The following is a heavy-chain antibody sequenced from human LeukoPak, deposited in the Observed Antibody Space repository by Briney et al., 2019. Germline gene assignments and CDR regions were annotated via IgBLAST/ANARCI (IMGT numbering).Heavy chain of an antibody. V-gene: IGHV4-38-2*02. D-gene: IGHD2-2*01. Sequence: PSETLSLTCAVSGYSISSGYYWCWIRQPPGKGLEWIGSIYHSGSTYYNPSLKSRVTISVDTSKNQFSLKLSSVTAADTAVYYCARDSVVVPAAIHWFDPWGQGTLVTVSS. J-gene: IGHJ5*02. CDR1: GYSISSGYY. CDR2: IYHSGST. CDR3: ARDSVVVPAAIHWFDP.